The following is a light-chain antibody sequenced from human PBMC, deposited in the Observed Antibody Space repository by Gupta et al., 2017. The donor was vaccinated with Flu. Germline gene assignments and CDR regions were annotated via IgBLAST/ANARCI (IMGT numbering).Light chain of an antibody. V-gene: IGKV1-5*03. CDR1: QSISSW. CDR3: QEYNRYSWT. J-gene: IGKJ1*01. CDR2: MAS. Sequence: GDRVTIPCRYSQSISSWLAWYQQKPGKPPKLLFYMASTLETGVPSRFAGSGSGTEFTLTISSLQPDDFATYYCQEYNRYSWTFGQGTKVEIK.